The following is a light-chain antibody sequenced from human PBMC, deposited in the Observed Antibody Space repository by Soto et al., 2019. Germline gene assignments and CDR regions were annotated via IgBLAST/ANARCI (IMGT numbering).Light chain of an antibody. CDR3: QSYDTHRRGV. J-gene: IGLJ1*01. CDR1: SSNIGAGYD. V-gene: IGLV1-40*01. Sequence: QSVLTQPPSVSGAPGQRVTISCTGSSSNIGAGYDVHWYQQFPGTAPKLLIYATSNRPSGVPDRFSASKSGTSASLAITGLQADDEADYYCQSYDTHRRGVFGTGTKLTVL. CDR2: ATS.